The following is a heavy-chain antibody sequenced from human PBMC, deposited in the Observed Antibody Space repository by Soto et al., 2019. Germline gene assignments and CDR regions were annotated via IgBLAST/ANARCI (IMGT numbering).Heavy chain of an antibody. CDR3: ARSYDILTGDPNPLGIDY. V-gene: IGHV1-69*12. CDR1: GGTFSSYA. J-gene: IGHJ4*02. Sequence: QVQLVQSGAEVKKPGSSVKVSCKASGGTFSSYAISWVRQAPGQGLEWMGGIIPIFGTANYAQKFQGRVTITADESTSTAYMELSSLRSEDTAVYYCARSYDILTGDPNPLGIDYWGQGTLVTVSS. D-gene: IGHD3-9*01. CDR2: IIPIFGTA.